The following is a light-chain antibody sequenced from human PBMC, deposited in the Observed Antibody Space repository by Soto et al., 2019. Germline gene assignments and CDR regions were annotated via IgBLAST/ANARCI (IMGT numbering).Light chain of an antibody. CDR3: QQSYSSPQT. Sequence: DIVMTQSPDSLAVSLGERATINCKSSQSVLYSSNNKNYLAWYQQKPGQPPKLLIYWASTRESGVPDRFSGSGSGTDFTLTISSLQAEDVAVYYCQQSYSSPQTFGQGTKVEIE. CDR2: WAS. J-gene: IGKJ1*01. CDR1: QSVLYSSNNKNY. V-gene: IGKV4-1*01.